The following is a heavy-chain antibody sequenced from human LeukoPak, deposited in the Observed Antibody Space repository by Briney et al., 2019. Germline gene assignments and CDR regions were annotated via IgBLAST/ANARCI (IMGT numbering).Heavy chain of an antibody. V-gene: IGHV1-69*06. CDR1: GGTFSSYA. Sequence: GASVKVSCKASGGTFSSYAISWVRQAPGQGLEWMGGIIPIFGTANYAQKFQGRVTITADKSTSTAYMELSSLRSEDTAVYYCAGGGVQWLVRKYYYMDVWGKGTTVTVSS. J-gene: IGHJ6*03. CDR2: IIPIFGTA. D-gene: IGHD6-19*01. CDR3: AGGGVQWLVRKYYYMDV.